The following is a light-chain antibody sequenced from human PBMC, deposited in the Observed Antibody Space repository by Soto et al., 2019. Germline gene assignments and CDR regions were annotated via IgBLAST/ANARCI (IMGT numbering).Light chain of an antibody. Sequence: EIVLTQSPATLSLSPGEGASLSCKASQSVYNNYLAWYQHKPGRSPRLLIYGASSRAAGIPDRFSGSGSGTDFTLTITRLEPEDFAIYYCQQYGSSVYTFGQGTKVEI. J-gene: IGKJ2*01. CDR2: GAS. CDR1: QSVYNNY. V-gene: IGKV3-20*01. CDR3: QQYGSSVYT.